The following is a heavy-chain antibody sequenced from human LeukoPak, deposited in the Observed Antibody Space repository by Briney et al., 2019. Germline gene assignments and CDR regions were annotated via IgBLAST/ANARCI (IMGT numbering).Heavy chain of an antibody. J-gene: IGHJ6*04. V-gene: IGHV3-48*03. Sequence: QPGGSLRLSCAASGFTFSSYEMNWVRQAPGKGLEWVSYISSSGSTIYYADSVKGRFTISRDNAENSLYLQMNSLRAEDTAVYYCAELGITMIGGVWGKGTTVTISS. D-gene: IGHD3-10*02. CDR2: ISSSGSTI. CDR1: GFTFSSYE. CDR3: AELGITMIGGV.